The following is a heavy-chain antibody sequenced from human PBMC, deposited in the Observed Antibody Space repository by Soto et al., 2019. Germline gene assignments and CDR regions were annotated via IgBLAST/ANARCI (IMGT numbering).Heavy chain of an antibody. CDR3: ARDHPAMTPVTAATVRFQH. Sequence: EVQLVESGGDLVQPGESLRLSCAASGFALSSYWMSWVRQAPGKGLEWVANIKQDGSEKYYVDSVMGRFTISRDNAKNSLFLQMNSLRADDTAVYYCARDHPAMTPVTAATVRFQHWGQGTLVTVSS. D-gene: IGHD4-17*01. V-gene: IGHV3-7*01. CDR2: IKQDGSEK. J-gene: IGHJ1*01. CDR1: GFALSSYW.